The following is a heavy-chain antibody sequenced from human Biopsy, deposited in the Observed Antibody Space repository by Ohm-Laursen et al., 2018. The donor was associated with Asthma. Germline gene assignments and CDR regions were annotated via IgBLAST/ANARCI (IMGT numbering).Heavy chain of an antibody. CDR1: GFTFSSYA. CDR3: AKAERYFDWYWFDP. CDR2: ISYDGSNK. D-gene: IGHD3-9*01. Sequence: SLRLSCAASGFTFSSYAMHWVRQAPGKGLEWVAVISYDGSNKYYADSVKGRFTISRDNSKNTLYLRMNSLRAEDTAVYYCAKAERYFDWYWFDPWGQGTLVTVSS. V-gene: IGHV3-30-3*01. J-gene: IGHJ5*02.